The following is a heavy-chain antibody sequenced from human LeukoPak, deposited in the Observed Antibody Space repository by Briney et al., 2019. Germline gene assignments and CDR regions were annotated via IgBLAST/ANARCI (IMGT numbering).Heavy chain of an antibody. Sequence: PSQTLSLTCTVSGGSLSSYYSGWIWQPPGKWRGWIGYIYTSGSTNYNHSLKSRVTISVDTSKNQFSLKLSSVTAADTAVYYCARKNPGGRDTGFDPWGQGTLVTVSS. V-gene: IGHV4-4*09. CDR1: GGSLSSYY. CDR2: IYTSGST. J-gene: IGHJ5*02. CDR3: ARKNPGGRDTGFDP. D-gene: IGHD3-16*01.